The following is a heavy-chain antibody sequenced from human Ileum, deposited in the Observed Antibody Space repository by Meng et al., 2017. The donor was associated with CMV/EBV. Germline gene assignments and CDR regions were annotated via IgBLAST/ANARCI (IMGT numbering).Heavy chain of an antibody. CDR3: ARDWRVPAVLYGMDV. D-gene: IGHD2-2*01. CDR2: ISYDGNRK. J-gene: IGHJ6*02. Sequence: GESLKISCAASGFTLSAYGVHWVRQAPGKGLEWVAFISYDGNRKYYADSVKGRFTISRDNAKNSLYLQVNSLRAEDTAVYYCARDWRVPAVLYGMDVWGQGTTVTVSS. CDR1: GFTLSAYG. V-gene: IGHV3-30-3*01.